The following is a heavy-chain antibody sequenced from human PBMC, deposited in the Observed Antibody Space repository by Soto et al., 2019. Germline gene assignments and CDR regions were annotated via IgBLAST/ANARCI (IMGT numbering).Heavy chain of an antibody. D-gene: IGHD6-13*01. V-gene: IGHV1-46*01. CDR3: ARLPHGSSSSDGYGMDV. Sequence: ASVKVSCKASGYTFTSYYMHWVRQAPGQGLEWMGIINPSGGSTSYAQKFQGRVTMTRDTPTSTVYMELSSLRSEDTAVYYCARLPHGSSSSDGYGMDVWGQGTTVHVSS. CDR2: INPSGGST. CDR1: GYTFTSYY. J-gene: IGHJ6*02.